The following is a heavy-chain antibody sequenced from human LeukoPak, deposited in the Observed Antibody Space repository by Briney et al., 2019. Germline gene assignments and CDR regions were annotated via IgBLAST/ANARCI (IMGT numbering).Heavy chain of an antibody. CDR1: GGSISSSSYY. V-gene: IGHV4-39*01. CDR3: QMRLAPTASTGWCDS. CDR2: IYYSGST. Sequence: SETLSLTCTVSGGSISSSSYYWGWIRQPPGKGLEWIGSIYYSGSTYYNPSLKSRVTISVDTSKNQFSLKLSSVTAADTAVYYCQMRLAPTASTGWCDSWGQGTLVTVCS. J-gene: IGHJ5*01. D-gene: IGHD6-25*01.